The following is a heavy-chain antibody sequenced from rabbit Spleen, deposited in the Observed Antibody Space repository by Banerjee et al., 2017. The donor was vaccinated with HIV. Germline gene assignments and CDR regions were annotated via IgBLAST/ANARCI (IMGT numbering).Heavy chain of an antibody. J-gene: IGHJ6*01. CDR1: GFSFSNNYY. D-gene: IGHD6-1*01. Sequence: QSLEESGGDLVKPGASLTLTCTASGFSFSNNYYMCWVRQAPGKELEWIACIHAGSSGVTYYANWAKGRFTISKTSSTTVTLQMTSLTAADTATYFCAREVEIYTGVVGYGVPNYGMDLWGPGTLVTVS. CDR2: IHAGSSGVT. CDR3: AREVEIYTGVVGYGVPNYGMDL. V-gene: IGHV1S40*01.